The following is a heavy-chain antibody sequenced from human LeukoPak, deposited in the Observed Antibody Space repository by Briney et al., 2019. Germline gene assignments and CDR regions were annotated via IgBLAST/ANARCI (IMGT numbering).Heavy chain of an antibody. CDR1: GFPFSDYS. V-gene: IGHV3-21*01. D-gene: IGHD2-2*01. Sequence: GGSLRLSCAASGFPFSDYSMNWVRRAPGKGLSWVSSITSSSTYIYYADSVKGRFTISRDNAKNSLYLQMNSLRAEDSGVYYCARRYCSTTNCYAFESWGQGTLVIVSS. CDR2: ITSSSTYI. CDR3: ARRYCSTTNCYAFES. J-gene: IGHJ4*02.